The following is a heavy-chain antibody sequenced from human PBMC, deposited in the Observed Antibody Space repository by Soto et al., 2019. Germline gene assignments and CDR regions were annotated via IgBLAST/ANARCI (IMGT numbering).Heavy chain of an antibody. D-gene: IGHD3-3*01. CDR3: ASFRITQIDAFDI. CDR2: IYYSGST. V-gene: IGHV4-39*01. J-gene: IGHJ3*02. Sequence: QLQLQESGPGLVKPSETLSLTCTVSGGSISSSSYYWGWIRQPPGKGLEWIGSIYYSGSTYYNPSLKSRVTISVDTSKNQFSLKLSSVTAADTAVYYCASFRITQIDAFDIWGQGTMVTVSS. CDR1: GGSISSSSYY.